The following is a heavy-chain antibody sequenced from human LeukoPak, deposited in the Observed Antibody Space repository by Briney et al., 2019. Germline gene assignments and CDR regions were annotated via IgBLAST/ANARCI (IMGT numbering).Heavy chain of an antibody. CDR2: ITGLADNV. V-gene: IGHV3-23*01. D-gene: IGHD3/OR15-3a*01. J-gene: IGHJ4*02. CDR1: GFTFSSYA. Sequence: GGSLRLSCAASGFTFSSYAMTWVRQAPGKGLEYVSAITGLADNVNYTDSVKGRFTISRDNSRNTLHLQMNSLTAEDTAVYYCVRGAWTAYYFDSWGRGTLVTVSS. CDR3: VRGAWTAYYFDS.